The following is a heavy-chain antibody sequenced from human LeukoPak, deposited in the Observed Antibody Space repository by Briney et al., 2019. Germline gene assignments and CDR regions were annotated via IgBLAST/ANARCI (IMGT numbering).Heavy chain of an antibody. CDR2: INHSGST. V-gene: IGHV4-34*01. CDR3: ARRTWGSGAGYFDF. J-gene: IGHJ4*02. CDR1: DGSFSDYY. D-gene: IGHD7-27*01. Sequence: SETLSLTCAVYDGSFSDYYWTWLRQPPGKGLEWIGEINHSGSTNYSPSLKNRVTISVDTSKSQFSLKLTSVTAADTAEYYCARRTWGSGAGYFDFWGQGTLVTVSS.